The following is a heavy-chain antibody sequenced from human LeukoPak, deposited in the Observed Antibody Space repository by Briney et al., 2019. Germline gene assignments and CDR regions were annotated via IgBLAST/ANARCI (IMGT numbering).Heavy chain of an antibody. Sequence: GGSLRLSCTASGFTFSSYAMNWVRQAPGKGLEWVSVIYSGGSTYYADSVKGRFTISRDNSKNTLYLQMNSLRAEDTAVYYCARGGNSSWDYWGQGALVTVSS. D-gene: IGHD6-6*01. J-gene: IGHJ4*02. CDR2: IYSGGST. CDR1: GFTFSSYA. V-gene: IGHV3-53*01. CDR3: ARGGNSSWDY.